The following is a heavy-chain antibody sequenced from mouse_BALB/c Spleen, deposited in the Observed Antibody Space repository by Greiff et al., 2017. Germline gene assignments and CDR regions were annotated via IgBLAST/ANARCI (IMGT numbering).Heavy chain of an antibody. CDR3: ASAPGYDVYFAV. CDR2: IRDKANGYTT. V-gene: IGHV7-3*02. Sequence: EVMLVESGGGLVQPGGSLRLSCATSGFTFTDYYMSWVRQPPGKALEWLGFIRDKANGYTTEYSAYVKGQFTITRDNSQSILYLQLNTLRAEDGATDDCASAPGYDVYFAVWGAGTTVTVSA. CDR1: GFTFTDYY. J-gene: IGHJ1*01. D-gene: IGHD2-2*01.